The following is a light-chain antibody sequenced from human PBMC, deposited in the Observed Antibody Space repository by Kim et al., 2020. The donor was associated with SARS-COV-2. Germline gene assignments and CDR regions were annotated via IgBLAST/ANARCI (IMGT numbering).Light chain of an antibody. CDR3: QQYDNSPHT. CDR1: QDINIF. Sequence: DIQMTQSPSAMSASVGDRVTITCQASQDINIFLDWYQQKPGKAPKLLIYDASNLQRGVPSRFSGSGSGTDFTLTISSLQPEDFATYYCQQYDNSPHTFGQGTKLEI. CDR2: DAS. V-gene: IGKV1-33*01. J-gene: IGKJ2*01.